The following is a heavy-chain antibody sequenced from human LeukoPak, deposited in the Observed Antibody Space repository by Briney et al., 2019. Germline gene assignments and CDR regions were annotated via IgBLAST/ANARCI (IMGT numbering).Heavy chain of an antibody. CDR1: GGSFSGYY. J-gene: IGHJ4*02. CDR3: ARDRSRCGGDCYEPIETDY. D-gene: IGHD2-21*02. Sequence: PSETLSLTCAVYGGSFSGYYWSWIRQPPGKGLEWIGEINHSGSTNYNPSLKSRVTISVDTSKNQFSLKLSSVTAADTAVYYCARDRSRCGGDCYEPIETDYWGQGTLVTVSS. CDR2: INHSGST. V-gene: IGHV4-34*01.